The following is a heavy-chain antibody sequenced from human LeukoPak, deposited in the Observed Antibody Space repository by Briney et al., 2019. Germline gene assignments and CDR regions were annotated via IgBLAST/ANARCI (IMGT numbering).Heavy chain of an antibody. J-gene: IGHJ6*02. V-gene: IGHV3-30*03. CDR2: ISYDGSNK. D-gene: IGHD1-1*01. CDR3: ARPTARFGTYYYGMDV. Sequence: PGRSLRLSCAASGFTFSSYGMHWVRQAPGKGLEWVAVISYDGSNKYYADSVKGRFTISRDNSKNTLYLQMNSLRAEDTAVYYCARPTARFGTYYYGMDVWGQGTLVTVSS. CDR1: GFTFSSYG.